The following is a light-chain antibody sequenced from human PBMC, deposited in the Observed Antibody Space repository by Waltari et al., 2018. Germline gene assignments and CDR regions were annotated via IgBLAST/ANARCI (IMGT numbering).Light chain of an antibody. V-gene: IGKV3-20*01. CDR1: QSVNNNY. Sequence: IVLTQSTGTLSLSPGERATLSCRASQSVNNNYLAWYHQRPGQAPRLLTYGASSRATGIPDRFSASGSGTDFTLTISRLEPEDFAVYYCQQYGTSPRTFGQGTKVEIK. CDR3: QQYGTSPRT. CDR2: GAS. J-gene: IGKJ1*01.